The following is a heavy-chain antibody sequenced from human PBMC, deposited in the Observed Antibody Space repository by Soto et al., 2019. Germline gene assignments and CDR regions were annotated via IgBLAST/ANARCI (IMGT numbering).Heavy chain of an antibody. Sequence: QVQLVQSGAEVKKPGASVKVSCKASGYTFTSYGISWVRQAPGQGLEWMGWISAYNGNTNYAQKLQGRVTMTTDTSTSTAYMELRSLRSDDTAVYYCAVMARVLRYFDWLLLDAFDIWGQGTMVTVSS. V-gene: IGHV1-18*04. CDR3: AVMARVLRYFDWLLLDAFDI. CDR1: GYTFTSYG. D-gene: IGHD3-9*01. CDR2: ISAYNGNT. J-gene: IGHJ3*02.